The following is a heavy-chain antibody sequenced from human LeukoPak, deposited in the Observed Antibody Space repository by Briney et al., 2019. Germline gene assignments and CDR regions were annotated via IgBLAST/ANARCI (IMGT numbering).Heavy chain of an antibody. Sequence: PSETLSLTCAVYGGSFSGYYWSWIRQPPGKGLEWIGEINHNGSTNYNPSLKSRVTISVDTSKNQFSLKLSSVTAADTAVYYCAKVQGGSFDYWGQGTLVTVSS. V-gene: IGHV4-34*01. CDR2: INHNGST. D-gene: IGHD3-16*01. CDR3: AKVQGGSFDY. CDR1: GGSFSGYY. J-gene: IGHJ4*02.